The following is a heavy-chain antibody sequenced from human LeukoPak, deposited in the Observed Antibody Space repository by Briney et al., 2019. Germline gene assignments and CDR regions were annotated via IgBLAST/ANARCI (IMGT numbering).Heavy chain of an antibody. CDR2: ISSSSSYI. J-gene: IGHJ6*02. CDR3: ARDYGETELYYYYGMDV. V-gene: IGHV3-21*04. D-gene: IGHD4-17*01. CDR1: GFTFSSYS. Sequence: PGGSLRLSCAASGFTFSSYSMNWVRQAPGKGLEWVSSISSSSSYIYYADSVKGRFTISRDNAKNSLYLQMNSLRAEDTAVYYCARDYGETELYYYYGMDVWGQGTTVTVSS.